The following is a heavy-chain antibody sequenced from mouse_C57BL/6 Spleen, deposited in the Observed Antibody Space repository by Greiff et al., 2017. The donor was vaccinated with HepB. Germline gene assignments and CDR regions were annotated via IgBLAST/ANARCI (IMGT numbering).Heavy chain of an antibody. Sequence: EVQLVESGGGLVKPGGSLKLSCAASGFTFSSYTMSWVRQTPEKRLEWVATISGGGGNTYYPDSVKGRFTISRDNAKNTLYLQMSSLRSEDTALYYCARRRDGYYDDWGQRTSVTVSS. D-gene: IGHD2-3*01. CDR2: ISGGGGNT. V-gene: IGHV5-9*01. J-gene: IGHJ4*01. CDR1: GFTFSSYT. CDR3: ARRRDGYYDD.